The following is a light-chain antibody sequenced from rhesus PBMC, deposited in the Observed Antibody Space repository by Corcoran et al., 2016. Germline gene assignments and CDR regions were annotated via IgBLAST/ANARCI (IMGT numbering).Light chain of an antibody. Sequence: DIQMTQSPSSLSASVGDTVTITCRASQGISSWLAWYQQQPGKAPKLLNYKASSLQSGVTSRFSGSGSGTDFTLTISSLQSEDVATYYCQQYSSRPPTFGQGTKVEIK. CDR2: KAS. CDR1: QGISSW. J-gene: IGKJ1*01. V-gene: IGKV1-22*01. CDR3: QQYSSRPPT.